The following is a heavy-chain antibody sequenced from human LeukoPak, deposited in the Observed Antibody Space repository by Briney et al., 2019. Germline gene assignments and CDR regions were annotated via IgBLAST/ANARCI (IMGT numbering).Heavy chain of an antibody. Sequence: SETLSLTCAVYGGSFSGYYWSWIRQPPGKGLEWIGEINHSGSTNYNPSLKSRVTISVDTSKNQFSLKLSSVTAADTAVYYCARIGGIVLFDPWGQGTLVTVSS. D-gene: IGHD2-15*01. CDR1: GGSFSGYY. CDR2: INHSGST. J-gene: IGHJ5*02. CDR3: ARIGGIVLFDP. V-gene: IGHV4-34*01.